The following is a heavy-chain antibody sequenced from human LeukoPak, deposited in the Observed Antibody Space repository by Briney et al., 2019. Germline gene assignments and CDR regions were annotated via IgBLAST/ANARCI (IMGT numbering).Heavy chain of an antibody. CDR3: ARVIDYYDSSGYYAAGAFDI. V-gene: IGHV4-59*01. CDR1: GGSISSYY. Sequence: SETLSLTCTVSGGSISSYYWSWIRQPLGKGLEWIGYIYYSGSTNYNPSLKSRVTISVDTSKNQFSLKLSSVTAADTAVYYCARVIDYYDSSGYYAAGAFDIWGQGTMVTVSS. D-gene: IGHD3-22*01. J-gene: IGHJ3*02. CDR2: IYYSGST.